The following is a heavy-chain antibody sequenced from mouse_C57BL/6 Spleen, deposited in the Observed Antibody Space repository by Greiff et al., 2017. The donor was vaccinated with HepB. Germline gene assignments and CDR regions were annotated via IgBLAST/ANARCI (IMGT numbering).Heavy chain of an antibody. Sequence: VKLMESGAELARPGASLKLSCKASGYTFTSFGISWVKQRTGQGLEWIGAIYPRSGNTYYNEKFKGKATLTADKSSSTAYMELRRLSSEDSSVYCCARSGGSSHGDYWGQGTTLTVSS. D-gene: IGHD1-1*01. CDR2: IYPRSGNT. CDR1: GYTFTSFG. V-gene: IGHV1-81*01. J-gene: IGHJ2*01. CDR3: ARSGGSSHGDY.